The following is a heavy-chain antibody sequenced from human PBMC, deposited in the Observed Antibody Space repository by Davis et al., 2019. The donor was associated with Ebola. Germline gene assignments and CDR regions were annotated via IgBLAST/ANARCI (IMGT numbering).Heavy chain of an antibody. CDR2: MYAGDSDT. D-gene: IGHD3-22*01. V-gene: IGHV5-51*01. CDR1: GYGFADYW. CDR3: ARQESLYGSSDY. Sequence: GGSLRLSCKGSGYGFADYWIAWVRQTPGKGLEWMGVMYAGDSDTRYSPSFEGQVTISVDRSITTAYLQWSSLKASDTAIYYCARQESLYGSSDYWGQGTLVTVSS. J-gene: IGHJ4*02.